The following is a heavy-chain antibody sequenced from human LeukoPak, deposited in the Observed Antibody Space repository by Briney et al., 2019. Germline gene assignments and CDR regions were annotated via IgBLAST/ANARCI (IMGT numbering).Heavy chain of an antibody. V-gene: IGHV1-2*02. CDR2: INPNSGGT. CDR1: GYTFTGYY. D-gene: IGHD1-1*01. CDR3: ATGTTIGSGFDP. J-gene: IGHJ5*02. Sequence: ASVKVTCKASGYTFTGYYMHWVRQAPGQGLEWMGWINPNSGGTNYAQKFQGRVTMTRDTSISTAYMELSRLRSDDTAVYYCATGTTIGSGFDPWGQGTLVTVSS.